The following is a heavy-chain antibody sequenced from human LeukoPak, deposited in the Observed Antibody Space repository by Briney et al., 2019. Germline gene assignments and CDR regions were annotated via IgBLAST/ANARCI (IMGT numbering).Heavy chain of an antibody. CDR2: INHSGST. Sequence: SETLSLTCAVYGGSFNDHWWSWIRQPPGKGLEWIGEINHSGSTNYNPSRRSRVTISEDTSKNQFSLKLSSVTAADTAVYYCARGPVLDYDSGGYYYFDYWGQGTLVTVSS. CDR3: ARGPVLDYDSGGYYYFDY. J-gene: IGHJ4*02. D-gene: IGHD3-22*01. V-gene: IGHV4-34*01. CDR1: GGSFNDHW.